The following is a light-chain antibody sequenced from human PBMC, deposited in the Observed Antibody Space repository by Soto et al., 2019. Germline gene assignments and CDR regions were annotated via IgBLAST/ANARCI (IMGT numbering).Light chain of an antibody. CDR2: DAS. V-gene: IGKV3-11*01. J-gene: IGKJ2*01. CDR3: QQRSNWPPMYT. Sequence: EIVLTQSPVTLSLSPGERATLSCRASQSISSYLVWYQHKPGQAPRLLIYDASNRATGIPARFSGSGSGTDFTLTISSLEPEDFAVYYCQQRSNWPPMYTFGQGTKLEIK. CDR1: QSISSY.